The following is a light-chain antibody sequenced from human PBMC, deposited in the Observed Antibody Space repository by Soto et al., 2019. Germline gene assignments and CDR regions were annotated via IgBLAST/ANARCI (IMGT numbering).Light chain of an antibody. CDR2: EVS. V-gene: IGLV2-14*01. Sequence: QSALTQPPSASGSPGQSVTISCTGTSSDVGAYNYVAWYQQRPGKAPKLMIYEVSNRPSGVSNRFSGSKSGNTASLTISGLQAEDEADYYCSSYTSSSTAGVFGTGTKLTVL. J-gene: IGLJ1*01. CDR1: SSDVGAYNY. CDR3: SSYTSSSTAGV.